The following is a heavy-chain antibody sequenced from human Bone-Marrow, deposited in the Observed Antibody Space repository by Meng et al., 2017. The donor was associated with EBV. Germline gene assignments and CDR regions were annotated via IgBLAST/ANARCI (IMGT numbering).Heavy chain of an antibody. CDR3: ASESGRGFTPDY. CDR1: GGTFRSDA. Sequence: FGDGGERPGSAVKVACSTSGGTFRSDAVSWARQAPGQGVEWMGGLIPMVGAPHYAQKFQGRVTIIADESTSTHSMELNSLRSEDTAMYYCASESGRGFTPDYWGQGTLVTVSS. D-gene: IGHD3-10*01. V-gene: IGHV1-69*01. J-gene: IGHJ4*02. CDR2: LIPMVGAP.